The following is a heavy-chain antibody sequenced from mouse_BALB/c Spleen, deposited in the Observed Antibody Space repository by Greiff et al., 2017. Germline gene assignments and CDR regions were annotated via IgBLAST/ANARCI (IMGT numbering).Heavy chain of an antibody. CDR3: ARDGGLRRDYFDY. Sequence: EVKLVESGPGLVKPSQSLSLTCSVTGYSITSGYYWNWIRQFPGNKLEWMGYISYDGSNNYNPSLKNRISITRDTSKNQFFLKLNSVTTEDTATYYCARDGGLRRDYFDYWGQGTTLTVSS. V-gene: IGHV3-6*02. J-gene: IGHJ2*01. CDR2: ISYDGSN. D-gene: IGHD2-4*01. CDR1: GYSITSGYY.